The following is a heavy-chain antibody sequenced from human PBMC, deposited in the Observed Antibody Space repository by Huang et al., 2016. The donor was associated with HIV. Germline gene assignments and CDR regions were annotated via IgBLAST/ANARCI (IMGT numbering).Heavy chain of an antibody. J-gene: IGHJ3*01. Sequence: EVPLVESGGGLVKPGGSLRLSCAASGIAFSNAWMSGVRQAPGKGLGWRGRSKSKANGGTVDSAAPVKGRFTISGDDSKSTLYLQMNSLKTDDTAVYFCTTPVVVWGQGTMVTVSS. V-gene: IGHV3-15*01. CDR3: TTPVVV. CDR1: GIAFSNAW. CDR2: SKSKANGGTV.